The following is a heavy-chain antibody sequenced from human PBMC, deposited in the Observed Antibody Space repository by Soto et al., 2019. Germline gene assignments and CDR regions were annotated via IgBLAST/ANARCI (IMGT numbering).Heavy chain of an antibody. J-gene: IGHJ4*02. Sequence: QITLKESGPTLVKPTQTLTLTCNFSGFSLSTSGVGVGWIRQPPGKALEWLALIYWDDDKRYSPSLKSRLTITKDTSKNQVVLTMTNMDPVDTATFYCVHIRYGSGLFDYWGQGTLVTVSS. D-gene: IGHD3-10*01. CDR2: IYWDDDK. CDR3: VHIRYGSGLFDY. V-gene: IGHV2-5*02. CDR1: GFSLSTSGVG.